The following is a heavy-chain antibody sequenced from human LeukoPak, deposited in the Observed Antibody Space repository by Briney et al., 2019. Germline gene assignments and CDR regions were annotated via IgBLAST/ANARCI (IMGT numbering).Heavy chain of an antibody. D-gene: IGHD6-19*01. CDR2: IYSGGST. J-gene: IGHJ6*03. CDR3: ARCGWHYYMDV. Sequence: GGSLRLSCAASGFTVSSNYMSWVSQAPGKGLEWVSVIYSGGSTYYADSVKGRFTISRDNSKNTLYLQMNSLRAEDTAVYYCARCGWHYYMDVWGKGTTVTVSS. CDR1: GFTVSSNY. V-gene: IGHV3-53*01.